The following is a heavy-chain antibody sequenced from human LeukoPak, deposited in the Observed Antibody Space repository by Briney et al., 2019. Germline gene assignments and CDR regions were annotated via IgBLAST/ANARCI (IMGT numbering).Heavy chain of an antibody. CDR1: GFTFSNYW. J-gene: IGHJ4*02. V-gene: IGHV3-74*01. Sequence: GGSLRLSCAASGFTFSNYWMHWVRQAPGKGLVWVSRINTDGSSTSYADSVKGRFTISRDNAKNTLYLQMNSLRAEDTAVYYCARVVGSGSYYTLGYWGQGTLVTVSS. D-gene: IGHD1-26*01. CDR3: ARVVGSGSYYTLGY. CDR2: INTDGSST.